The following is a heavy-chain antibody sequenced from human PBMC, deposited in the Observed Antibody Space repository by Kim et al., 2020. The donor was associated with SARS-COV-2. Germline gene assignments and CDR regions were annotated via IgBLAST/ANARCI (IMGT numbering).Heavy chain of an antibody. V-gene: IGHV3-74*01. J-gene: IGHJ6*02. D-gene: IGHD3-10*01. Sequence: ESMKGRFTISRDNAKNELYLPMTSLRAEDTAVYYWARERIHYDSGSYVMDVWGQGTTVTVSS. CDR3: ARERIHYDSGSYVMDV.